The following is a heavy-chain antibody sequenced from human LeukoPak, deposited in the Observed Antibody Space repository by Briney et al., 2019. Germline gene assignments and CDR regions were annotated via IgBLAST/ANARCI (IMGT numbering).Heavy chain of an antibody. CDR2: IYYTGKI. CDR1: GGSINSHY. V-gene: IGHV4-59*08. CDR3: VRRDTGWNYFDY. D-gene: IGHD6-19*01. J-gene: IGHJ4*02. Sequence: SETLSLTCAVSGGSINSHYWGWIRQPPGKGLQWIGDIYYTGKINYNPSLKSRVTITLDTSKDHLSLNLTSVLAADAAIYYCVRRDTGWNYFDYWGQGILVTVSS.